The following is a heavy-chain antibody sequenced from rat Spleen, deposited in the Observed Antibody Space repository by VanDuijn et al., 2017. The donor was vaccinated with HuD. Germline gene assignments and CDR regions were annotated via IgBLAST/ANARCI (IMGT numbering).Heavy chain of an antibody. CDR2: IWSNGGT. V-gene: IGHV2-47*01. J-gene: IGHJ3*01. Sequence: QVQLKESGPGLVQPSQTLSLTCTVSGLSLTSNSVSWIRQPPGKGLEWMGVIWSNGGTDYNSVLKSRLSISRDTSKSQAFLKMSSLQTEDTAIYFCTRDHYYDDYYHHNWFAYWGQGTLVTVSS. CDR1: GLSLTSNS. D-gene: IGHD1-12*03. CDR3: TRDHYYDDYYHHNWFAY.